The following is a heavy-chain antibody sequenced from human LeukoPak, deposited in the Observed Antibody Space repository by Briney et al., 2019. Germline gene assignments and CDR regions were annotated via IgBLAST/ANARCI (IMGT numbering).Heavy chain of an antibody. D-gene: IGHD6-6*01. CDR1: GFTFSSYS. J-gene: IGHJ4*02. CDR3: ASYMKAARGIVDY. Sequence: GRSLRLSCAASGFTFSSYSMNWVRQAPGKGLEWVSSISSSSSYIYYADSVKGRFTISRDNAKNSLYLQMNSLGAEDTAVYYCASYMKAARGIVDYWGQGTLVTVSS. CDR2: ISSSSSYI. V-gene: IGHV3-21*01.